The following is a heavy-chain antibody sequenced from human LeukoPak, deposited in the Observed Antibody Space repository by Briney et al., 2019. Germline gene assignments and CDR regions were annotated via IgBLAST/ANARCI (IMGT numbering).Heavy chain of an antibody. Sequence: ASVKVSWKASGYSFTGYYIQWVRQAPGQRLEWMGWINPNSGGTKYAQKFQGRVTMTSDTSIDTAYMELSRLRSDDTAVYYCARDLEAFDIWGQGTMVTVSS. CDR2: INPNSGGT. J-gene: IGHJ3*02. CDR1: GYSFTGYY. CDR3: ARDLEAFDI. V-gene: IGHV1-2*02.